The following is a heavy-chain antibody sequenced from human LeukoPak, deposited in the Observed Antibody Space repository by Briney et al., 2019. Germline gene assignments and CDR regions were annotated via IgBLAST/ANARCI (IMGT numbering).Heavy chain of an antibody. D-gene: IGHD2-2*01. Sequence: GGSLRLSCAAPGFTVSSNYMSWVRQAPGKGLEWVSVIYSGGSTYYADSVKGRFTISRDNSKNTLYLQMNSLRAEDTAVYYCARDRCSSTSCYVEYWGQGTLVTVSS. CDR2: IYSGGST. CDR1: GFTVSSNY. V-gene: IGHV3-53*01. CDR3: ARDRCSSTSCYVEY. J-gene: IGHJ4*02.